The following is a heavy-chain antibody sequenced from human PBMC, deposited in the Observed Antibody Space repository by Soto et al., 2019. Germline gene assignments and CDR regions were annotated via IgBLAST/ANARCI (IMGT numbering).Heavy chain of an antibody. V-gene: IGHV4-4*02. CDR1: GDSVTSNVW. Sequence: SETLSLTCAVSGDSVTSNVWWSWVRQPPGKGLEWIGEAYHNGLTDYNPSLKSRVTTSVDTSKSEFSLKLTSLTAADTAIYYCARDAAVPGESDRFDYWGQGTLVTVSS. CDR2: AYHNGLT. D-gene: IGHD6-19*01. CDR3: ARDAAVPGESDRFDY. J-gene: IGHJ4*02.